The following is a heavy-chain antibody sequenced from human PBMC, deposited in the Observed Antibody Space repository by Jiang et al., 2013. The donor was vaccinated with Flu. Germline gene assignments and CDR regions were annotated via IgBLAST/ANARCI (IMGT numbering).Heavy chain of an antibody. V-gene: IGHV6-1*01. CDR3: ARDHYYDSSGHEGRQEAEGAEYYFDY. Sequence: SVSSNSAAWNWIRQSPSRGLEWLGRTYYRPKWYNDYAVSVKSRITINPDTSKNQFSLQLNSVTPEDTAVYYCARDHYYDSSGHEGRQEAEGAEYYFDYWGQGTLVTVSS. CDR2: TYYRPKWYN. J-gene: IGHJ4*02. CDR1: SVSSNSAA. D-gene: IGHD3-22*01.